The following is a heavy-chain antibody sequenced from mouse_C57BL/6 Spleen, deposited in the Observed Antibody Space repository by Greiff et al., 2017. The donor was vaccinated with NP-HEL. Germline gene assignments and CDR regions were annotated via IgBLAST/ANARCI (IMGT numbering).Heavy chain of an antibody. CDR1: GFTFTDYY. CDR2: IRNKANGYTT. Sequence: DVQLVESGGGLVQPGGSLSLSCAASGFTFTDYYMRWVRQPPGKALEWLGFIRNKANGYTTEYSASVKGRFTISRDNSQSILYLQMNALRAEDSATYYCARSGTGDFDYWGQGTTLTVSS. CDR3: ARSGTGDFDY. V-gene: IGHV7-3*01. J-gene: IGHJ2*01. D-gene: IGHD3-3*01.